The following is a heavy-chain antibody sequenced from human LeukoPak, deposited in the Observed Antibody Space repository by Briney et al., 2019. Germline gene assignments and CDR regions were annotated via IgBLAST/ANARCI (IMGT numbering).Heavy chain of an antibody. CDR2: IYSGGST. CDR1: GFTVSSNY. Sequence: GGSLRLSCAASGFTVSSNYMSWVRQAPGKGLEWVSVIYSGGSTYYADSVKGRFTISRDNSKNTLYLQMNSLRAEDTAVYYCARDGSPDSSGYYWIGEYYFDYWGQGTLVTVSS. D-gene: IGHD3-22*01. J-gene: IGHJ4*02. CDR3: ARDGSPDSSGYYWIGEYYFDY. V-gene: IGHV3-66*01.